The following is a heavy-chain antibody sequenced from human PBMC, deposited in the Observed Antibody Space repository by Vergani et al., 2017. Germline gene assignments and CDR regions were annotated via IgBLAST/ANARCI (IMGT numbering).Heavy chain of an antibody. D-gene: IGHD1-20*01. Sequence: EVQLLESVGDLVQPGGSLRLSCTASGFIFSTYAMSWVRQAPGKGLGWVSGISASGAPTYYADSVKGRVTISRDNYKNTLYLQMNILRVEDTAVYYCARAYGRYDWFDYWGQRTLVTVSS. J-gene: IGHJ4*01. CDR3: ARAYGRYDWFDY. CDR1: GFIFSTYA. V-gene: IGHV3-23*01. CDR2: ISASGAPT.